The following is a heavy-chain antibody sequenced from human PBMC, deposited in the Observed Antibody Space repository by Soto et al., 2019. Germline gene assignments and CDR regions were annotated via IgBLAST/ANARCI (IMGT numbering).Heavy chain of an antibody. V-gene: IGHV3-15*01. CDR1: GFTFPNGW. Sequence: EVQLVESGGGVVKPGGSLRLSCSASGFTFPNGWMSWVRQAPGKVLEWVGRIKSNMAGGTTDYRATVKGRFTISREDSRHTLYLQMNSLNTEATAVSYCTTDSAQTFCDGGPCYAVQTKSHDSWGQGTLVTVSS. CDR3: TTDSAQTFCDGGPCYAVQTKSHDS. J-gene: IGHJ4*02. CDR2: IKSNMAGGTT. D-gene: IGHD2-15*01.